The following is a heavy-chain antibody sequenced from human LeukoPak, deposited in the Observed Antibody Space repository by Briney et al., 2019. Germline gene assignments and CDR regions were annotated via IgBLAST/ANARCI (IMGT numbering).Heavy chain of an antibody. V-gene: IGHV3-21*01. CDR1: GFTFSRYS. CDR2: ISSSRSNI. Sequence: GGSLRLSCAASGFTFSRYSMKWVREAPGKGLEGGSSISSSRSNIYYAVSVKRRYTISRDNAKNSLYLQMNSLRAEDTAVYYCARAPQYSSSWDWGQGTLVTVSS. D-gene: IGHD6-13*01. J-gene: IGHJ4*02. CDR3: ARAPQYSSSWD.